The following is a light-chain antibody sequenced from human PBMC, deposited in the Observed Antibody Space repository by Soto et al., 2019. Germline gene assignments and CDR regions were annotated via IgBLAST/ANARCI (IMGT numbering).Light chain of an antibody. CDR3: QEYNSYLLTT. CDR1: QSVGSD. Sequence: MTQSPDSLSLSPGQITTLYCRSSQSVGSDLAWYQQKPGQAPRLLIYDASNRATGIPARFSGSGSGTDFTLTIRSLQPDDFATYYCQEYNSYLLTTFGQGTKVDIK. CDR2: DAS. J-gene: IGKJ1*01. V-gene: IGKV3D-15*01.